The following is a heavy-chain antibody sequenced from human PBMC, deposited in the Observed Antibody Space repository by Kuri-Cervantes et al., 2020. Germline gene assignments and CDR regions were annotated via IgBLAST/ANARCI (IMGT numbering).Heavy chain of an antibody. D-gene: IGHD3-9*01. Sequence: SETLSLTCTVSGGSVSSGSYYWSWIRQPPGKGLEWIGYIYYSGSTNYNPSLKSRVTISVDTSKNQFSPKLSSVTAADTAVYYCARGGLRYVDWWGQGTLVTVSS. CDR3: ARGGLRYVDW. CDR1: GGSVSSGSYY. J-gene: IGHJ4*02. CDR2: IYYSGST. V-gene: IGHV4-61*01.